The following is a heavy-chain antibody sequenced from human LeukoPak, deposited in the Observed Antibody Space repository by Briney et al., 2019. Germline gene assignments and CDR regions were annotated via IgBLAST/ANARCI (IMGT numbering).Heavy chain of an antibody. V-gene: IGHV4-4*07. CDR2: IDTSGST. D-gene: IGHD3-16*01. CDR1: GGSISSFY. Sequence: SETLSLTCTVSGGSISSFYWSWVRQPAGKRLEWIGRIDTSGSTHYNPSLRGRVTMSLDTSKKQFSLKLNSVTVAGTAVYYCARGLGGAYYYMDVWGKGTTVTVSS. J-gene: IGHJ6*03. CDR3: ARGLGGAYYYMDV.